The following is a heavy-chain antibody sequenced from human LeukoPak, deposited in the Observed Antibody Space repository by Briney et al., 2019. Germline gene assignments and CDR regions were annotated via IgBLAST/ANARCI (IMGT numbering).Heavy chain of an antibody. J-gene: IGHJ4*02. CDR1: GYTFTSYG. CDR2: ISAGNGNT. V-gene: IGHV1-3*01. Sequence: ASVKVSCKASGYTFTSYGISWVRQAPGQRLEWMGWISAGNGNTKYSQNFQGRVTFISNTSATTAFMELSSLRSEDAAVYYCARDSGSGNNDYWGQGTLVTVSS. D-gene: IGHD1-26*01. CDR3: ARDSGSGNNDY.